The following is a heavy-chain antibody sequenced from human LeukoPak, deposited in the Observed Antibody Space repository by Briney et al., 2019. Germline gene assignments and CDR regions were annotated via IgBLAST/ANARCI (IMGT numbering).Heavy chain of an antibody. J-gene: IGHJ6*03. CDR3: AKGPRITLVRGGQWYYYMDV. D-gene: IGHD3-10*01. CDR1: GGTFSNYA. CDR2: IIPIFGTA. Sequence: SVKVSCKASGGTFSNYAISWVRQAPGQGLEWMGGIIPIFGTANYAQKFRGRVTITADKSTRTAYMELSSLRSEDTAVYYCAKGPRITLVRGGQWYYYMDVWGKGTTVTISS. V-gene: IGHV1-69*06.